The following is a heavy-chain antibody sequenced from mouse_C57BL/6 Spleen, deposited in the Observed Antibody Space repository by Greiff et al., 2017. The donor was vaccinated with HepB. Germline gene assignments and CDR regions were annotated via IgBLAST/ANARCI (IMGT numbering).Heavy chain of an antibody. D-gene: IGHD1-1*01. CDR1: GYTFTSYW. J-gene: IGHJ4*01. V-gene: IGHV1-64*01. CDR3: AKGGAITTVVATRAMDY. Sequence: VQLQQPGAELVKPGASVKLSCKASGYTFTSYWMHWVKQRPGQGLEWIGMIHPNSGSTNYNEKFKSKATLTVDKSSSTAYMQLSSLTSEDSAVYYCAKGGAITTVVATRAMDYWGQGTSVTVSS. CDR2: IHPNSGST.